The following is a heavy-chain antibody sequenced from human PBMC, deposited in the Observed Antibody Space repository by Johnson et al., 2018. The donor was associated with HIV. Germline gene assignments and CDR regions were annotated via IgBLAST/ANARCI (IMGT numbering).Heavy chain of an antibody. D-gene: IGHD6-13*01. CDR2: MWYDGSNK. V-gene: IGHV3-33*06. CDR3: AKDLWGSSWTNYAFDF. Sequence: QVLLVESGGGVVQPGRSLRLSCAASGFTFSTYGMHWVRQAPGKGLEWVAVMWYDGSNKYYADSVKGRFTISRDNSKNTLYLQMNSLRAEDTAVYYCAKDLWGSSWTNYAFDFWGHGTIVTVSS. CDR1: GFTFSTYG. J-gene: IGHJ3*01.